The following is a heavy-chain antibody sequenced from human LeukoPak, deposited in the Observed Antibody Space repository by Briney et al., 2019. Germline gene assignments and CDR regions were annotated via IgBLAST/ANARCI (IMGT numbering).Heavy chain of an antibody. CDR2: IYYSGST. CDR1: GGSISSSSYY. V-gene: IGHV4-39*07. Sequence: SETLSLTCTVSGGSISSSSYYWGWIRQPPGKGLEWIGSIYYSGSTYYNPSLKSRVTISLDTSKNQFSLKLSSVTAADTAVYYCARKRPWGLSRYFDYWGQGTLVTVSS. J-gene: IGHJ4*02. CDR3: ARKRPWGLSRYFDY. D-gene: IGHD7-27*01.